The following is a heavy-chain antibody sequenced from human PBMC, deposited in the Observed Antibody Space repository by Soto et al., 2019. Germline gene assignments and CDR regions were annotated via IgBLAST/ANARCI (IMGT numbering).Heavy chain of an antibody. CDR2: ISYAGDYQ. D-gene: IGHD6-13*01. J-gene: IGHJ4*02. CDR3: AKSRGGSSWYEGDS. V-gene: IGHV3-30*18. CDR1: GFTFSSYG. Sequence: QVQLVESGGGVVQPGKSLRLSCAASGFTFSSYGMHWVRQAPGKGLEWVAVISYAGDYQYYADSVKGRFTISRDNSKNTLYLQMNTLRPEDTAVDFCAKSRGGSSWYEGDSWGQGTLVTVSS.